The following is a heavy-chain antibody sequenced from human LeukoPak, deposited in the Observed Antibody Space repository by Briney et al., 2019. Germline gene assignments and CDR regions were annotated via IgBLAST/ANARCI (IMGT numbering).Heavy chain of an antibody. CDR2: ISAYNGNT. CDR3: ARDRITIFGVVHNWFDP. J-gene: IGHJ5*02. CDR1: GYTFTSYG. Sequence: GASVKVSCKAFGYTFTSYGFTWVRQAPGQGLEWMGLISAYNGNTNYAQKFQGRVTMTTDTSTSTAYMELRSLRSDDTAMYYCARDRITIFGVVHNWFDPWGQGTLVTVSS. D-gene: IGHD3-3*01. V-gene: IGHV1-18*01.